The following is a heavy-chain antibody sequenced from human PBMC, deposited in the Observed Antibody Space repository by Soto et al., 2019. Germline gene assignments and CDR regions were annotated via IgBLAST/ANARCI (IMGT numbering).Heavy chain of an antibody. J-gene: IGHJ3*02. CDR1: RFARSTSVMC. CDR3: ARFPGRQAFDI. V-gene: IGHV2-70*01. Sequence: PGPTLENTTQTLTLTCTFSRFARSTSVMCMSWIRQPPGKALEWLALIDWDDDKYYSTSLKTRLTISKDTSKNQVVLTMTNMDPVDTATYYCARFPGRQAFDIWGQGTMLTVS. CDR2: IDWDDDK.